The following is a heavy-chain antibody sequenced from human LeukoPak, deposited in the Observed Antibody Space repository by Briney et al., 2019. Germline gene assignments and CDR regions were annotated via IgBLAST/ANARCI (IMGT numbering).Heavy chain of an antibody. Sequence: PSETLSLTCTVSGGSISSYYWSWIRQAPGKGREWIANIDYSGNTIYNPALKSRVTMSVDTSKNQFSLNLTSVTAADTAVYYCAREGKLTGYFGGLGFNYWGQGILVTVPS. D-gene: IGHD6-19*01. CDR1: GGSISSYY. J-gene: IGHJ4*02. V-gene: IGHV4-59*01. CDR3: AREGKLTGYFGGLGFNY. CDR2: IDYSGNT.